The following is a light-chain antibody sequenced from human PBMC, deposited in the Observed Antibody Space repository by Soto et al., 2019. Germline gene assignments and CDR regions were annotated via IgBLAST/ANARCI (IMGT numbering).Light chain of an antibody. V-gene: IGKV1-5*01. Sequence: DIQMTQSPSTLSASVGDRVTITCRASQRISAWLAWYQQKPGKAPKLLIYDASSLESGVPSRFSGSGSGTEITLTISSLQADDFATYYCQQYNSYPRTFGQGTKVEI. CDR3: QQYNSYPRT. CDR2: DAS. J-gene: IGKJ1*01. CDR1: QRISAW.